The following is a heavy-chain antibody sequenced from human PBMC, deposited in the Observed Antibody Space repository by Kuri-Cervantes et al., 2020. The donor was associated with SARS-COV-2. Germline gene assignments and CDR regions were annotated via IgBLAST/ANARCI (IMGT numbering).Heavy chain of an antibody. V-gene: IGHV1-69*13. CDR2: ITPVFGLV. CDR1: GGTFTSYD. J-gene: IGHJ6*03. Sequence: SVKVSCKASGGTFTSYDINWVRQAPGQGLEWVGGITPVFGLVHYAQSFQGRVTITADESTRTVYMELSSLRSDDTAVYYCARASRLAAPYNYFYYYLDGWGKGTTVTVSS. CDR3: ARASRLAAPYNYFYYYLDG. D-gene: IGHD6-13*01.